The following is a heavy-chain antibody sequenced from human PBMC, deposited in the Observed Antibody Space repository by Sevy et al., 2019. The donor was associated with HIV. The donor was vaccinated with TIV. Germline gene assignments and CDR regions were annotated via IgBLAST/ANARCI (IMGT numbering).Heavy chain of an antibody. Sequence: GGSLRLSCADSGFTFSTYGMHWVRQAPGKGLHWVTDISSDGRNKFYAESVKGRFTISRDNSKNTVFLQMNSLTTEDTAVYYCATGRGYTYGYDWGQGTLVTVSS. V-gene: IGHV3-30*03. CDR1: GFTFSTYG. CDR2: ISSDGRNK. J-gene: IGHJ4*02. CDR3: ATGRGYTYGYD. D-gene: IGHD5-18*01.